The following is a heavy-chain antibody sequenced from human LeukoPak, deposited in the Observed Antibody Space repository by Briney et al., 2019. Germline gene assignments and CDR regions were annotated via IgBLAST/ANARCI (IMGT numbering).Heavy chain of an antibody. J-gene: IGHJ4*02. V-gene: IGHV4-59*08. CDR2: IYYSGST. CDR1: GGSISSYY. Sequence: SETLSLTCTVSGGSISSYYWSWIRQPPGKGLEWIGYIYYSGSTNYNPSLKSRVTISVDTSKNQFSLKLSSVTAADTAVYYCARSGRSIAAAGTSLLDYWGQGTLVTVS. CDR3: ARSGRSIAAAGTSLLDY. D-gene: IGHD6-13*01.